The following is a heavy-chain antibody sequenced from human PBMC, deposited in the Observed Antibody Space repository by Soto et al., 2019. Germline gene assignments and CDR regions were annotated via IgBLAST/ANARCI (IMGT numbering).Heavy chain of an antibody. V-gene: IGHV6-1*01. CDR3: AREYSSSGPFDI. CDR2: TYYRSKWYN. Sequence: SQTRSLTFAISGDSVSSNSSAWNCISQSPSRGLEWLGRTYYRSKWYNDYAVSVKSRITINPDTSKNQFSLQLNSVTPEDTAVYYCAREYSSSGPFDIWGQGTMVTVSS. D-gene: IGHD6-13*01. CDR1: GDSVSSNSSA. J-gene: IGHJ3*02.